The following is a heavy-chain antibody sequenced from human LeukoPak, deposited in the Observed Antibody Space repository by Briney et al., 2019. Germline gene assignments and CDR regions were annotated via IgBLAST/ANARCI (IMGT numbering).Heavy chain of an antibody. CDR3: ARRNGYSYGYGIFQY. CDR2: ISYSGNT. CDR1: GGSIISSNHY. J-gene: IGHJ4*02. Sequence: PSETLSLTCTVSGGSIISSNHYWGWIRQPPGKGLEWIGSISYSGNTYYNPSLKSRVTISVDTSKNQFSLKLSSVTAADTAMYYCARRNGYSYGYGIFQYWGQGTLVTVSS. V-gene: IGHV4-39*07. D-gene: IGHD5-18*01.